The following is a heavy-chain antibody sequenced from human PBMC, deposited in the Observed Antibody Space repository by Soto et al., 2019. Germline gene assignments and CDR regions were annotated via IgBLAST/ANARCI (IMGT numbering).Heavy chain of an antibody. Sequence: SETLSLTCTVSGGSISSGDYYWSWIRQPPGKGLEWIGYIYYSGSTYYNPSLKSRVTISVDTSKNQFSLKLSSVTAADTAVYYCACQWIQLWLFDYWGQGTLVTVSS. CDR3: ACQWIQLWLFDY. CDR2: IYYSGST. CDR1: GGSISSGDYY. V-gene: IGHV4-30-4*01. D-gene: IGHD5-18*01. J-gene: IGHJ4*02.